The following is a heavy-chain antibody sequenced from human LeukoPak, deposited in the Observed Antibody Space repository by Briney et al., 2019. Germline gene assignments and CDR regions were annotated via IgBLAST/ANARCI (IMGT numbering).Heavy chain of an antibody. CDR2: IHYSGST. Sequence: SQTLSLTCTVSGASVSSGGYFWSWIRQHPGKGLEWIGYIHYSGSTDYSPSFKSRVTISVDTSKNQFSLKLSSVTAADTAVYYCASSRRYDILFDPWGQGTLVTVSS. CDR1: GASVSSGGYF. D-gene: IGHD3-9*01. V-gene: IGHV4-31*03. J-gene: IGHJ5*02. CDR3: ASSRRYDILFDP.